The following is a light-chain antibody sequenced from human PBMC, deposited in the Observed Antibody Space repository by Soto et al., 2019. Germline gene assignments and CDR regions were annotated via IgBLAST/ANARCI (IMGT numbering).Light chain of an antibody. J-gene: IGLJ1*01. V-gene: IGLV2-18*02. CDR2: EVS. CDR3: SSFKTRTPYV. CDR1: SSDVGSYSR. Sequence: QSVLTQPPSVSGSPGQSVTISCSGTSSDVGSYSRVSWYQQAPGTAPKVMIYEVSNRPSGVPDRFSGSKSGNTASLTISGLQPDFDADYYCSSFKTRTPYVF.